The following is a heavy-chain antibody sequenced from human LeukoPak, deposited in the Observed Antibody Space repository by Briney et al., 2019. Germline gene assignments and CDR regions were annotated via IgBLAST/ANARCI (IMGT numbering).Heavy chain of an antibody. CDR1: GFTFSSYS. V-gene: IGHV3-21*01. J-gene: IGHJ4*02. CDR3: ARVGTMIVVDY. D-gene: IGHD3-22*01. CDR2: ISSSSSYI. Sequence: GGSLRLSCAASGFTFSSYSMNWVRQAPGKGVEWVSSISSSSSYIYYADSVKGRFTISRDNAKNSLYLQMNSLRAEDTAVYYCARVGTMIVVDYWGQGTLVTVSS.